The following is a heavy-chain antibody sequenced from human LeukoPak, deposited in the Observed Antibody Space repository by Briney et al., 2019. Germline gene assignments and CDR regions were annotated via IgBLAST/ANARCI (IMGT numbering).Heavy chain of an antibody. Sequence: SVKVSCKASGGTFSSYAISWVRQAPGQGLEWMGRIIPILGIANYAQKFQGRVTITADKSTSAAYMELSSLRSEDTAVYYCARRRYCGGDCYSHYYYYGMDVWGQGTTVSVSS. CDR2: IIPILGIA. D-gene: IGHD2-21*02. J-gene: IGHJ6*02. CDR1: GGTFSSYA. V-gene: IGHV1-69*04. CDR3: ARRRYCGGDCYSHYYYYGMDV.